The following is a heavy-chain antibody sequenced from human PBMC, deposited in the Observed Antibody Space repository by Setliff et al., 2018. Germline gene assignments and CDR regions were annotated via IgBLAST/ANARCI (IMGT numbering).Heavy chain of an antibody. D-gene: IGHD1-26*01. Sequence: PGGSLRLSCAASGFTFSSYGMHWVRQAPGRGLEWVAFIRYDGSNKYYADSVKGRFTISRDNSKNTLYLQMNSLRAEDTAVYYCAKDFRGSYLVSPLDYWGQGTLVTVSS. CDR2: IRYDGSNK. CDR1: GFTFSSYG. V-gene: IGHV3-30*02. CDR3: AKDFRGSYLVSPLDY. J-gene: IGHJ4*02.